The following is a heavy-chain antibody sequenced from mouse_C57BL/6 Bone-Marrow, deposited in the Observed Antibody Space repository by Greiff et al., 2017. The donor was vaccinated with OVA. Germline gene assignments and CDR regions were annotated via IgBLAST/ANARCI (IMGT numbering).Heavy chain of an antibody. Sequence: EVQLQQSGAELVRPGASVKLSCTASGFNIKDDYMHWVKQRPEQGLEWIGWIDPENGDTDYASKFQGKATITADTSSNTAYLQLSSLTSEDTAVYYCTTRGGFAYWGQGTLVTVSA. CDR2: IDPENGDT. CDR1: GFNIKDDY. J-gene: IGHJ3*01. V-gene: IGHV14-4*01. CDR3: TTRGGFAY.